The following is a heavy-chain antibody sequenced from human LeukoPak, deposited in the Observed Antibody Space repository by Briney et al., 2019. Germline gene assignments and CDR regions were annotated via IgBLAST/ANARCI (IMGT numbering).Heavy chain of an antibody. D-gene: IGHD6-6*01. V-gene: IGHV4-59*01. CDR2: IYYSGST. J-gene: IGHJ4*02. Sequence: PSETLSLTCTVSGGSISSYYWSWIRQPPGKGLEWIGYIYYSGSTNYNPSLKSRVTISVDTSKNQFSLKLSSVTAADTAVYYCARNSYSNSSENFDYWGQGTLVTVSS. CDR1: GGSISSYY. CDR3: ARNSYSNSSENFDY.